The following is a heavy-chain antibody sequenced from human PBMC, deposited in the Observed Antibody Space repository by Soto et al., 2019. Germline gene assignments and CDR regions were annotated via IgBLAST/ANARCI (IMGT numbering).Heavy chain of an antibody. CDR3: ARISQRDFWIGYYYFFDY. D-gene: IGHD3-3*01. CDR1: GYTFTDYC. V-gene: IGHV1-18*01. Sequence: QVHLVQSGAEVEKPGASVKVSCKASGYTFTDYCISWVRQAPGQGLQWMGWITAVNGNTKYAKQLQGRVTMTTDTSTSSAYMELRSLESDDTAVYYCARISQRDFWIGYYYFFDYWGQGTMVTVSS. CDR2: ITAVNGNT. J-gene: IGHJ4*02.